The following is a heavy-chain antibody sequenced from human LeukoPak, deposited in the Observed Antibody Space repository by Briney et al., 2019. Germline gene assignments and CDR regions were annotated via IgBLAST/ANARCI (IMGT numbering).Heavy chain of an antibody. V-gene: IGHV1-46*01. J-gene: IGHJ4*02. CDR2: INPSGGST. CDR3: ARVCGGDCYSEFDY. CDR1: GYTFTGYY. Sequence: GASVKVSCKASGYTFTGYYIHWVRQAPGQGLKWMGIINPSGGSTSYAQKFQGRVTMTRDMSTSTVYMELSSLRSEDTAVYYCARVCGGDCYSEFDYWGQGTLVTVSS. D-gene: IGHD2-21*02.